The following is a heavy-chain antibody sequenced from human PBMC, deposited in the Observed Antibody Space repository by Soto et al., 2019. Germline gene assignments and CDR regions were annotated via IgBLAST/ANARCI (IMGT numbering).Heavy chain of an antibody. J-gene: IGHJ6*03. D-gene: IGHD3-10*01. CDR3: TRGLYHSGGYFSRGPNYFCSDMDV. CDR1: SGSISSGGYF. CDR2: HSYSEGT. V-gene: IGHV4-31*03. Sequence: QVQLQESGPGLVKPSQTLSLTCTVSSGSISSGGYFWGWIRQHPGRALEGIGYHSYSEGTYYNPSLTCRVARSLDTSRKQFSLLLTSGTAADSAVYYWTRGLYHSGGYFSRGPNYFCSDMDVWGKATAVT.